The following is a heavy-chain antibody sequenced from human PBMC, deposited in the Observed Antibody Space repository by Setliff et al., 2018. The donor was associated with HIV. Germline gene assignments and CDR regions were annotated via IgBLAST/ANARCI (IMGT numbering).Heavy chain of an antibody. CDR1: GFTFSSHW. D-gene: IGHD3-10*01. V-gene: IGHV3-7*01. CDR2: INQDGSEK. J-gene: IGHJ3*02. CDR3: ATDGERWQQYAFDI. Sequence: GGSLRLSCAVSGFTFSSHWMVWVRQAHGKGLEWVANINQDGSEKNYVDSVKGRFTISRDNAKNSPFLQMNSLRAEDTAIYYCATDGERWQQYAFDIWGQGTMVTVSS.